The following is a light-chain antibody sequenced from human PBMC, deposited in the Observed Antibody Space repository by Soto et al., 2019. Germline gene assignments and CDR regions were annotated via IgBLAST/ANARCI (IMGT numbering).Light chain of an antibody. CDR1: QGIGNY. Sequence: DIQMTQSPSSLSASVVYRVTITCRASQGIGNYLAWYQQRPGKVPKLLIYAASTLQSGVPSRFSGSGSGTEFTLTISSLQSEDFAVYFCQNYYNWPRTFGQGTKGDIK. CDR2: AAS. CDR3: QNYYNWPRT. V-gene: IGKV1-27*01. J-gene: IGKJ1*01.